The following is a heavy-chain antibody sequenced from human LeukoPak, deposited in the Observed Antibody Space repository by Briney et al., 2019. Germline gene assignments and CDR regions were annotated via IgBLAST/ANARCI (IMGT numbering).Heavy chain of an antibody. CDR1: GFTFSSYW. J-gene: IGHJ5*02. Sequence: GGSPRLSCAASGFTFSSYWMHWVRQAPGKGLEWVSGISWNSGSIGYADSVKGRFTISRDNAKNSLYLQMNSLRAEDTALYYCAKELSKSSWYTFDPWGQGTLVTVSS. D-gene: IGHD6-13*01. V-gene: IGHV3-9*01. CDR2: ISWNSGSI. CDR3: AKELSKSSWYTFDP.